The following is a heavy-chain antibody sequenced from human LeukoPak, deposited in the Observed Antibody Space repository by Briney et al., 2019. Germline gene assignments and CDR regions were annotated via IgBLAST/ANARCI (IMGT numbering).Heavy chain of an antibody. CDR3: ARGITMIVVVPYAFDI. CDR1: GGSFSGYY. CDR2: INHSGST. V-gene: IGHV4-34*01. D-gene: IGHD3-22*01. Sequence: PSETLSLTCAVYGGSFSGYYWSWIRQPPGKGLEWIGEINHSGSTNYNPSLKSRVTISVDTSKNQFSLKLSSVTAADTAVYYCARGITMIVVVPYAFDIWGQGTMVTVSP. J-gene: IGHJ3*02.